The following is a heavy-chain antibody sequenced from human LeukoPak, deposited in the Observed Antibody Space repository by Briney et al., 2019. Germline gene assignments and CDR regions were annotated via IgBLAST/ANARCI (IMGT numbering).Heavy chain of an antibody. CDR1: GFTFSSYG. CDR3: TRDQGDY. CDR2: TWHDGSNK. Sequence: GGSLRLSCAASGFTFSSYGMHWVRQAPGNGLEWVAVTWHDGSNKYYADSVKGRFTISRDNSKNTLYLQMNSLRAEDMAVYYCTRDQGDYWGQGTLVTVSS. V-gene: IGHV3-33*01. J-gene: IGHJ4*02.